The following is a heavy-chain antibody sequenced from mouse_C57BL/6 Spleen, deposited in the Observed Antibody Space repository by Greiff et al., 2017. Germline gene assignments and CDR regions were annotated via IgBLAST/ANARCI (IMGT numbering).Heavy chain of an antibody. Sequence: EVKVVESGGGLVKPGGSLKLSCAASGFTFSDYGMHWVRQAPEKGLEWVAYISSGSCTIYYADTVKGRFTISRDNAKNNLFLQMTSLRSEDTAMYYCANLWDVNYWGQGTTLTVSS. V-gene: IGHV5-17*01. D-gene: IGHD4-1*01. CDR2: ISSGSCTI. CDR3: ANLWDVNY. J-gene: IGHJ2*01. CDR1: GFTFSDYG.